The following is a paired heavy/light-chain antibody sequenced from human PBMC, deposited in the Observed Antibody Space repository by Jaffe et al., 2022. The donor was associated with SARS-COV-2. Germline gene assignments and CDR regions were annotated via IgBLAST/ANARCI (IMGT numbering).Heavy chain of an antibody. CDR3: ATSTGGVGGAFDI. D-gene: IGHD2-8*02. Sequence: QDQLVQSGGEVRKPGASVKVSCKASGNTFNRNGINWVRQAPGQGLEWLGWISVYNGNTEFKEKFRGRVAMTRDISTRTAFMELKSLTSDDTAVYYCATSTGGVGGAFDIWGQGTMVTVSS. CDR2: ISVYNGNT. J-gene: IGHJ3*02. CDR1: GNTFNRNG. V-gene: IGHV1-18*01.
Light chain of an antibody. CDR3: HQHGSSPFT. CDR2: GAS. V-gene: IGKV3-20*01. Sequence: EIVLTQSPGTLSVSPGARATLSCRASQSISSIHLAWYQQKPGQAPRLLIYGASSRATGIPDRFSGGGSGTDFTLTISRLEPEDFAVYYCHQHGSSPFTFGPGTKVDIK. CDR1: QSISSIH. J-gene: IGKJ3*01.